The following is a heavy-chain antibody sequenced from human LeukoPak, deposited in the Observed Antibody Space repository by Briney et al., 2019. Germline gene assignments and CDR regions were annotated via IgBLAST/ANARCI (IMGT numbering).Heavy chain of an antibody. D-gene: IGHD3-22*01. Sequence: GGSLRLSCAASGFTASSNYMSWVRQAPGKGLEWVSVIYSGGSTYYADSVKGRFTISRDNSKNTLYLQMGSLRAEDMAVYYCARWGSVWDYYDSSDYYFDYWGQGTLVTVSS. J-gene: IGHJ4*02. CDR1: GFTASSNY. CDR2: IYSGGST. CDR3: ARWGSVWDYYDSSDYYFDY. V-gene: IGHV3-66*02.